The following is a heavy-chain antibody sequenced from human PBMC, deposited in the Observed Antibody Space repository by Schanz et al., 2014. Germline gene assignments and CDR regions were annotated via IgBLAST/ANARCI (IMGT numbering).Heavy chain of an antibody. CDR3: AKDDTQVNGMDV. V-gene: IGHV3-30*18. Sequence: VQLVESGGCVVQPGRSLRLSCAASGFTFSGYGMHWVRQAPGKGLEWVAIISYDGRHKNYADSVKGRFTISRDNSKNTLHLQMNSLRVEDTAVYYCAKDDTQVNGMDVWGQGTTVTVSS. CDR1: GFTFSGYG. CDR2: ISYDGRHK. J-gene: IGHJ6*02.